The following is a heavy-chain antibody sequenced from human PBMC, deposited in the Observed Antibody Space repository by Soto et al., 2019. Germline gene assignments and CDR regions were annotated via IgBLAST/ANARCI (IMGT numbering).Heavy chain of an antibody. CDR3: SRGPDPTYFDY. CDR2: INVYNGKT. V-gene: IGHV1-18*01. Sequence: QVQLVQSGGEVAKPGASVKVSCKASGYTFTNYGINWVRQAPGLGLEWMGWINVYNGKTNYAQKFQARVTMTTDTSTNSVYMKLRSLRSDDTVVYYCSRGPDPTYFDYWGQGTLVIVSS. CDR1: GYTFTNYG. J-gene: IGHJ4*02.